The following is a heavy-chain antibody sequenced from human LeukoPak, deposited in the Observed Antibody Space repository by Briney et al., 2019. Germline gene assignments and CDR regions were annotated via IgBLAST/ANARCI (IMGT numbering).Heavy chain of an antibody. CDR3: ARLTGYSSESWFDP. CDR1: GGSFSGYY. J-gene: IGHJ5*02. V-gene: IGHV4-59*10. Sequence: PSETLSLTCAVYGGSFSGYYWSWIRQPAGKGLEWIGRISSSGSTNYNPSLKSRVTISVDTSKNQFSLKLRSVTAADTAVYYCARLTGYSSESWFDPWGQGTLVTVSS. D-gene: IGHD3-9*01. CDR2: ISSSGST.